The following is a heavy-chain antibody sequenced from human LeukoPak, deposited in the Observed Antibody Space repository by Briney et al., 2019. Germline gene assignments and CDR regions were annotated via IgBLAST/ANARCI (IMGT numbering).Heavy chain of an antibody. J-gene: IGHJ5*02. CDR1: GYTFTGYY. Sequence: ASVTVSCKASGYTFTGYYMHWVRQAPGQGLEWMGWINPNSGGTNYAQKFQGRVTMTRDTSISTAYMELSRLRSDDTAVYYCARAFDWSINWFDPWGQGTLVTVSS. CDR3: ARAFDWSINWFDP. CDR2: INPNSGGT. V-gene: IGHV1-2*02. D-gene: IGHD3-9*01.